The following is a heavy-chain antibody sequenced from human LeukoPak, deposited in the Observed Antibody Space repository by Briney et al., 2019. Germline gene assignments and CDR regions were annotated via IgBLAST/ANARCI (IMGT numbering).Heavy chain of an antibody. V-gene: IGHV4-59*01. CDR3: AGTSVVWFGSLLYGYVPHNLDY. CDR2: IYYSGST. D-gene: IGHD3-10*01. CDR1: GGSISSYY. J-gene: IGHJ4*02. Sequence: SETLSLTCTVSGGSISSYYWSWIRQPPGKGLEWIGYIYYSGSTNYNPSLKSRVTISVDTSKNQFSLKLSSVTAADTAVYYCAGTSVVWFGSLLYGYVPHNLDYWGQGTLVTVSS.